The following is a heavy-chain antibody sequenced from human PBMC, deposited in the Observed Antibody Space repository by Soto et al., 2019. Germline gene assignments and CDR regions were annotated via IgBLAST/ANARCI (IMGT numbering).Heavy chain of an antibody. Sequence: SETLSLTCTVSGGSITDYSWVWIRQPAGKGLEWIGRIFSSGSTNYNPSLKGRITMSLDTSKNQFSLKLNSAAATDTAVYFCARDQGVVVTADNWFDPWGQGILVTVSS. CDR3: ARDQGVVVTADNWFDP. D-gene: IGHD2-21*02. V-gene: IGHV4-4*07. CDR1: GGSITDYS. CDR2: IFSSGST. J-gene: IGHJ5*02.